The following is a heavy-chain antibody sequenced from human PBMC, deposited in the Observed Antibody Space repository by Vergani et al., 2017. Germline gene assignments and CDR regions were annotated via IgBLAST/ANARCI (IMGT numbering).Heavy chain of an antibody. CDR1: GFTFSSYW. CDR2: ISGSGGST. D-gene: IGHD3-22*01. J-gene: IGHJ4*02. Sequence: EVQLVESGGGLIQPGGSLRLSCAASGFTFSSYWMSWVRQAPGKGLEWVSAISGSGGSTYYADSVKGRFTISRDNSKNTLYLQMNSLRAEDTAVYYCAKVYYYDSSGYFERRYYFDYWGQGTLVTVSS. V-gene: IGHV3-23*04. CDR3: AKVYYYDSSGYFERRYYFDY.